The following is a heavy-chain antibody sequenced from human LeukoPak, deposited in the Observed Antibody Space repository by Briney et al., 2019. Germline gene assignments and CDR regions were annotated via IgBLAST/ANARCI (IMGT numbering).Heavy chain of an antibody. CDR1: GYSFTSYW. CDR2: LYPGASDT. Sequence: GESLKISCKGSGYSFTSYWIGWVRQMPGKGLEWMGILYPGASDTTYSPSFQGQVTISADKSISTAYLQWSSLKASDTAMYYCARGGRWLQQNFDCWGQGTLVTVSS. J-gene: IGHJ4*02. V-gene: IGHV5-51*01. D-gene: IGHD5-24*01. CDR3: ARGGRWLQQNFDC.